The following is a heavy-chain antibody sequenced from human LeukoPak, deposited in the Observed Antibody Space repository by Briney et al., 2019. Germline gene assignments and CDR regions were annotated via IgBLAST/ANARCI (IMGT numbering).Heavy chain of an antibody. J-gene: IGHJ6*04. CDR3: ARVATMVRGSNGMNV. V-gene: IGHV4-59*01. CDR2: IYYSGST. Sequence: SETLSLTCTVSGGSISNYYWTWIRQPPGKGLEWIGYIYYSGSTNYNPSLRSRATISVDTSKKQFSLNLSSVTAADTALYYCARVATMVRGSNGMNVWGKGTTVTVSS. CDR1: GGSISNYY. D-gene: IGHD3-10*01.